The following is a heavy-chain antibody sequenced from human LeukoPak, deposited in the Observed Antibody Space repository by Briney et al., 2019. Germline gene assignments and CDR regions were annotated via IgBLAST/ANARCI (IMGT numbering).Heavy chain of an antibody. CDR2: MSSKAYGGTT. CDR3: SRGGSWKGWFDP. Sequence: GRSLRRSCSTSGFTFGDYAMSWVRQAPGKGLEWVGFMSSKAYGGTTEYAASVKGRFTISRDDSKIIAYLQMNSLKTEDTAVYYCSRGGSWKGWFDPWGQGTLVTVAS. J-gene: IGHJ5*02. CDR1: GFTFGDYA. V-gene: IGHV3-49*04. D-gene: IGHD6-6*01.